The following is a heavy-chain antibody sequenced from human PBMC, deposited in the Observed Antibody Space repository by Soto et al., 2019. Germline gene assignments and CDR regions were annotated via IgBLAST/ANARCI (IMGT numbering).Heavy chain of an antibody. Sequence: EVQLVESGGGLIQPGGSLRLSCAASGFTFTGNDMNWVRQAPGKGLEWVSLIYSSGSTYYADSVKGRFTISRDNSKNTLYLRMSSLRAEDTAVYYCATRPLLPGAPWGQGTMVTVSS. CDR3: ATRPLLPGAP. CDR1: GFTFTGND. J-gene: IGHJ3*01. CDR2: IYSSGST. V-gene: IGHV3-53*01. D-gene: IGHD3-22*01.